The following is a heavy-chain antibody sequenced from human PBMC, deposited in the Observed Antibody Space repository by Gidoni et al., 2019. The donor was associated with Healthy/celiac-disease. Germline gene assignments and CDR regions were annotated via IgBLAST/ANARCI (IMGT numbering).Heavy chain of an antibody. J-gene: IGHJ5*02. CDR3: ARERPRIAARQSNWCDP. CDR2: INPSGGST. V-gene: IGHV1-46*01. CDR1: GCTFTRYY. D-gene: IGHD6-6*01. Sequence: QVQLVQSGAEVQMPGSSAQVSCQAYGCTFTRYYMHWVRQAPGQGLEWMGIINPSGGSTSYAQKFQGRVTMTRDTSTSTVYMELSSLRSEDTAVYYCARERPRIAARQSNWCDPWGQGTLVTVSS.